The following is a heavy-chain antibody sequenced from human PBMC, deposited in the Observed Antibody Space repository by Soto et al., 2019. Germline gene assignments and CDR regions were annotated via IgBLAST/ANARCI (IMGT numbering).Heavy chain of an antibody. J-gene: IGHJ4*02. D-gene: IGHD6-13*01. V-gene: IGHV3-23*01. CDR1: GFTFNTYA. CDR2: ISADGAGT. Sequence: PGGSLRLSCAASGFTFNTYAMNWVRQAPGKGLEWVSAISADGAGTYYADSVKGRFTISRDNSKNTLSLQMNSLRAEDTAIFYCARISSSSCTDYWSQGTLVTVSS. CDR3: ARISSSSCTDY.